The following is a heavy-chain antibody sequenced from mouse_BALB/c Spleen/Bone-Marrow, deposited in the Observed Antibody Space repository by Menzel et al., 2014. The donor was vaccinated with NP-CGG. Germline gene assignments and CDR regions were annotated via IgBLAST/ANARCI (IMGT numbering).Heavy chain of an antibody. V-gene: IGHV1S135*01. J-gene: IGHJ4*01. CDR2: IDPYNGAT. Sequence: VQLQQSGPELVKPGAPVKVSCQASSYSFTDYNIYWVKQSHGKSLEWIGYIDPYNGATNYNQKFKGQATLTVDKSSSTAFMHLNSLTSADSAVYYRSRARGYAMDYWGQGTSVTVSS. CDR1: SYSFTDYN. CDR3: SRARGYAMDY.